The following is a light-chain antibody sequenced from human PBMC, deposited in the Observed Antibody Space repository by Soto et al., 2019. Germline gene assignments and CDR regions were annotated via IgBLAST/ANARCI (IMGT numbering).Light chain of an antibody. CDR2: GTS. CDR3: QQYASSPT. Sequence: EIVLTQSPGTLSLSPGERATLSCRASQGISTSYLAWYQQKPGQAPRVLIFGTSRRATGSPDRFSGSGSGTDFTLTISRLEPEDFAVYYCQQYASSPTFGQGTQVEIK. V-gene: IGKV3-20*01. J-gene: IGKJ1*01. CDR1: QGISTSY.